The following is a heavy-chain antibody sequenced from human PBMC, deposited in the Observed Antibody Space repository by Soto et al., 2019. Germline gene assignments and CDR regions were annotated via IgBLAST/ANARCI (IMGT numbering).Heavy chain of an antibody. D-gene: IGHD4-4*01. J-gene: IGHJ5*02. CDR2: VDSGGGST. CDR1: GSSFSNYA. CDR3: TKEHSNYPDNWFDP. V-gene: IGHV3-23*01. Sequence: EVQLLVSGGGSVQPGGSLRLSCAASGSSFSNYAMSWVRQAPGTGLEWVSAVDSGGGSTYYAASVKGRFSISRDNSMNTLYLQMNSLRAEDTAIYYCTKEHSNYPDNWFDPWGQGTLVTVSS.